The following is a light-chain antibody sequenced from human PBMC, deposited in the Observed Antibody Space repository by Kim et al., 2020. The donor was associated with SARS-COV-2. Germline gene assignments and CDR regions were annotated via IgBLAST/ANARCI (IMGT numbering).Light chain of an antibody. CDR2: GAS. J-gene: IGKJ2*01. CDR1: QRVSSNY. V-gene: IGKV3-20*01. Sequence: LSPGETAALSCRASQRVSSNYLAWYQQKPGQAPRLLIYGASSRPTGIPNRFSGGGSGTDFTLTISRLEPEDFAVYYCQQYDSSPYTFGQGTNME. CDR3: QQYDSSPYT.